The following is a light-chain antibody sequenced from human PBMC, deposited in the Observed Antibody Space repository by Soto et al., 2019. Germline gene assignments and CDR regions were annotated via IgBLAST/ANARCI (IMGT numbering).Light chain of an antibody. J-gene: IGKJ3*01. CDR2: DAS. Sequence: DVQMTQSPSTLSASVGDRVTITCRASQSISSWLAWYQQKPGKAPKLLIYDASSLESGVPSRFSGSGSGTEFTLTISSLQHDDFATYYCQQYNSYLFGPGTKVDIK. CDR3: QQYNSYL. V-gene: IGKV1-5*01. CDR1: QSISSW.